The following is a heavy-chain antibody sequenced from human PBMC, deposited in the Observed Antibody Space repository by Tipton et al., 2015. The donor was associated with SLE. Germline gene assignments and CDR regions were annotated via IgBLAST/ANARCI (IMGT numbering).Heavy chain of an antibody. CDR2: ISWNSGSI. Sequence: LRLSCAASGFTFDDYAMHWVRQVPGKGLEWVSGISWNSGSIGYADSVKGRFTISRDNAENSLFLQMDSLRVEDTAVYYCARDGHDYNKLEGFLDFWGQGTLVTVSS. V-gene: IGHV3-9*01. CDR3: ARDGHDYNKLEGFLDF. CDR1: GFTFDDYA. J-gene: IGHJ4*02. D-gene: IGHD4-11*01.